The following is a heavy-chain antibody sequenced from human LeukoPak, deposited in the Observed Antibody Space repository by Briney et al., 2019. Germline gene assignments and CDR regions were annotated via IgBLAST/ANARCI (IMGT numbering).Heavy chain of an antibody. CDR2: INWNAGSI. Sequence: GGSLRLSCAASGFTFDDYGMSWVRQAPGKGLEWVSGINWNAGSIGYADSVKGRFTISRDNAKHSLYLQMNSLRVEDTALYYCARVFSGSFDCWGQGTLVTVSS. CDR3: ARVFSGSFDC. CDR1: GFTFDDYG. D-gene: IGHD1-26*01. V-gene: IGHV3-20*04. J-gene: IGHJ4*02.